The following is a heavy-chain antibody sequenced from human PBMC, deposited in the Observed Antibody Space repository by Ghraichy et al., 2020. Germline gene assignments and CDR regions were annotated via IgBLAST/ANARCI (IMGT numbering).Heavy chain of an antibody. CDR3: ARVPHSSGYYPDY. CDR1: GGSFSGYY. Sequence: SETLSLTCAVYGGSFSGYYWSWIRQPPGKGLEWIGEINHSGSTNYNPSLKSRVTISVDTSKNQFSLKLSSVTAADTAVYYCARVPHSSGYYPDYLGQGTLVTVSS. V-gene: IGHV4-34*01. CDR2: INHSGST. D-gene: IGHD3-22*01. J-gene: IGHJ4*02.